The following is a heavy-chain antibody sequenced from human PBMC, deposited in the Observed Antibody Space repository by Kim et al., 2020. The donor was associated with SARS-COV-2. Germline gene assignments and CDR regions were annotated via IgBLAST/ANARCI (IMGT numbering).Heavy chain of an antibody. V-gene: IGHV3-64*01. J-gene: IGHJ4*02. CDR3: ARDSGSSTSYMRRYFDY. Sequence: VKGRFTISRDNSKNTLYLQMGSLRAEDMAVYYCARDSGSSTSYMRRYFDYWGQGTLVTVSS. D-gene: IGHD2-2*01.